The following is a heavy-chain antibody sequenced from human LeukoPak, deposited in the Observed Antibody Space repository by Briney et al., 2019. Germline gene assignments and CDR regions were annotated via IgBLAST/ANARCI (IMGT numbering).Heavy chain of an antibody. CDR3: ARGTYYDFWSGYYPFDY. Sequence: SETLSLTCTVSGGSISGYYWSWIRQPPGKGLEWIGYIYYSGSTNYNPSLKSRVTISVDTSKNQFSLKLSSVTAADTAVYYCARGTYYDFWSGYYPFDYWGQGTLVTVSS. J-gene: IGHJ4*02. CDR1: GGSISGYY. CDR2: IYYSGST. V-gene: IGHV4-59*01. D-gene: IGHD3-3*01.